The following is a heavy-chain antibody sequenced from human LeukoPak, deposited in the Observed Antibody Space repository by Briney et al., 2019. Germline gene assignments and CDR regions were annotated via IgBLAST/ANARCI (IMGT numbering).Heavy chain of an antibody. J-gene: IGHJ4*02. CDR1: GGSISSYY. V-gene: IGHV4-59*01. D-gene: IGHD3-10*01. Sequence: PSETLSLTCTVSGGSISSYYWSWIRQPPGKGLEWIGYIYYSGSTNYNPSLKSRVTISVDTSKNQFSLKLSSVTAADTAVYYCAREVYYGSGRRFDLWGQGTLVTVSS. CDR2: IYYSGST. CDR3: AREVYYGSGRRFDL.